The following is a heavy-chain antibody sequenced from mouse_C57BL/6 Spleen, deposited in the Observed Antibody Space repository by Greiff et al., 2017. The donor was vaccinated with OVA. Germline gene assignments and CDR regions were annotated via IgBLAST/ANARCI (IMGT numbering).Heavy chain of an antibody. J-gene: IGHJ2*01. Sequence: QVQLKESGAELVRPGASVTLSCKASGYTFTDYEMHWVKQTPVHGLEWIGAIDPETGGTAYNQKFKGKAILTADKSSSTAYMELRSLTSEDSAVYYCTREGLYYGNFRGQGTTLTVSS. D-gene: IGHD2-1*01. CDR3: TREGLYYGNF. V-gene: IGHV1-15*01. CDR1: GYTFTDYE. CDR2: IDPETGGT.